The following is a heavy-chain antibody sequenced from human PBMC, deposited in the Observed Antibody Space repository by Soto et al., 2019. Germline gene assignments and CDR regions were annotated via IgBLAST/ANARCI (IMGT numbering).Heavy chain of an antibody. V-gene: IGHV5-51*01. J-gene: IGHJ4*02. CDR3: ARPLSRGGDWFPDYSDY. D-gene: IGHD3-9*01. Sequence: GESLKISCKGSGYSFTSYWIAWVRQMPGKGFEWMGIIYPGDSDTSYSPSFQGQVTISADKSISTAYLQWSSLKASDTAMYYCARPLSRGGDWFPDYSDYWGQGTLVTVSS. CDR1: GYSFTSYW. CDR2: IYPGDSDT.